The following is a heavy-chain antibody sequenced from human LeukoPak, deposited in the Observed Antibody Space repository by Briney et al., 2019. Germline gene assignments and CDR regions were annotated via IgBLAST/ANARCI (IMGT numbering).Heavy chain of an antibody. Sequence: SETLSLSCTVSGVSISGHYWTWIRQPPGKGLEWIGKIHYSGRPDYNASLKSRVTIVDTSKNKTSLKVTSVTGAATAVYYCARFGVDYDMDVWGQGTTVTVSS. CDR3: ARFGVDYDMDV. J-gene: IGHJ6*02. D-gene: IGHD3-16*01. CDR2: IHYSGRP. CDR1: GVSISGHY. V-gene: IGHV4-59*11.